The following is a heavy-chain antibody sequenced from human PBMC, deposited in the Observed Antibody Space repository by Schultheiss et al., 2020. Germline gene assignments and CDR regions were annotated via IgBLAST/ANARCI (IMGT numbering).Heavy chain of an antibody. V-gene: IGHV3-21*01. CDR2: ISSSSSYI. J-gene: IGHJ6*02. Sequence: GGSLRLSCAASGFTFSSYSMNWVRQAPGKGLEWVSSISSSSSYIYYADSVKGRFTISRDNAKNSLYLQMNSLRAEDTAVYYCARGDCSSTSCYAYYYYYGMDVWGQGTTVTVSS. CDR3: ARGDCSSTSCYAYYYYYGMDV. D-gene: IGHD2-2*01. CDR1: GFTFSSYS.